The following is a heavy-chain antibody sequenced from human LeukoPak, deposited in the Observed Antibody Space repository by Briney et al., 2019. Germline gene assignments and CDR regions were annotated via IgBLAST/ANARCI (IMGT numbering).Heavy chain of an antibody. V-gene: IGHV4-31*03. CDR2: IHPSGML. D-gene: IGHD3-22*01. Sequence: SSETLSLTCTVSGASFNSDDQYWNWIRQSPGKGLEWIGSIHPSGMLYNNPSLESRVTMSRDTSKNQFSLNLNSVTAADTAVYFCSRGLDSRKLGYWGQGILVTVPS. J-gene: IGHJ4*02. CDR3: SRGLDSRKLGY. CDR1: GASFNSDDQY.